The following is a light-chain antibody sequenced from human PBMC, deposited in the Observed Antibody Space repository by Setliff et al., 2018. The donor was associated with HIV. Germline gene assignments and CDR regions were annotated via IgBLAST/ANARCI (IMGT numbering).Light chain of an antibody. V-gene: IGLV2-8*01. CDR3: CSYTTGLTYV. CDR1: SSDVGGYNY. Sequence: QSVLTQPPSASGSPGQSVTISCTGTSSDVGGYNYVSWYQQHPGKAPKLMIFDVNKRPSGVSDRFSGSKSGNTASLTISGLQAEDEADYYCCSYTTGLTYVFGTGTKVTV. J-gene: IGLJ1*01. CDR2: DVN.